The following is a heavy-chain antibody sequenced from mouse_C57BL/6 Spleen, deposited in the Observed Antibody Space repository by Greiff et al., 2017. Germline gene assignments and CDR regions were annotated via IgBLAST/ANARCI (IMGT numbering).Heavy chain of an antibody. CDR1: GYAFSSYW. Sequence: QVQLQQSGAELVKPGASVKISCKASGYAFSSYWMNWVKQRPGKGLEWIGQIYPGDGDTNYNGKFKGKATLTADKSSSTAYMQLSSLTSEDSAVYFCAREEEGSYFDYWGQGTTLTVSS. D-gene: IGHD3-2*02. CDR3: AREEEGSYFDY. CDR2: IYPGDGDT. V-gene: IGHV1-80*01. J-gene: IGHJ2*01.